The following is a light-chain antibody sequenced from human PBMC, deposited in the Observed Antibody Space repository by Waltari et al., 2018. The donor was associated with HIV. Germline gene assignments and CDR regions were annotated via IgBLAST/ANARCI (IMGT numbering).Light chain of an antibody. CDR2: AAS. V-gene: IGKV1-8*01. CDR3: QQYYSYPPKT. Sequence: AIRMTQSQYASTAPTGDRLPLTCRPSQGISSYLAWYQQKPGKAPKLLIYAASTLQSGVPSRFSGSGSGTDFTLTISCLQSEDFATYYCQQYYSYPPKTFGPGTKVDIK. CDR1: QGISSY. J-gene: IGKJ3*01.